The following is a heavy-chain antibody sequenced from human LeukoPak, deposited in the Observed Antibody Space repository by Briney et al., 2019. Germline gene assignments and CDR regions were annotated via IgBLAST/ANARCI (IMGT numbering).Heavy chain of an antibody. Sequence: PSETLSLTCAVYGGSFTGYYWSWIRQPPGKGLEWIGEINHSGSTNYNPSLKSRVTISVDTSKNQFSLKLSSVTAADTAVYYCXXXXHXXXXLSSKYTDLDYWGQGTLVTVSS. CDR2: INHSGST. CDR1: GGSFTGYY. V-gene: IGHV4-34*01. CDR3: XXXXHXXXXLSSKYTDLDY. J-gene: IGHJ4*02. D-gene: IGHD6-13*01.